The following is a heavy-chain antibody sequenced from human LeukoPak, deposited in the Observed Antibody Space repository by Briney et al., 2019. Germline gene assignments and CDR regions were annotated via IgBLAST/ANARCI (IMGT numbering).Heavy chain of an antibody. CDR3: ARNEYSSSLEYFQH. Sequence: SVKVSCKASGYTFTGYYMHWVRQAPGQGLEWMGRIIPILGIANYAQKFQGRVTITADKSTSTAYMELSSLRSEDTAVYYCARNEYSSSLEYFQHWGQGTLVTVSS. J-gene: IGHJ1*01. V-gene: IGHV1-69*02. CDR2: IIPILGIA. D-gene: IGHD6-13*01. CDR1: GYTFTGYY.